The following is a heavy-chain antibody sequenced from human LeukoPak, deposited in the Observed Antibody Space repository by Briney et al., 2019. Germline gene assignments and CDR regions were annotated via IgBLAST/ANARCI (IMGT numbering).Heavy chain of an antibody. Sequence: GGSLRLSCAASGFTFSSYGMHWVRQAPGKGLEWVAVMSYDGNNKYYADSVKGRFTISRDNSKNTLYLQMNSLRAEDTAVYYCAKVRGGSTIDLDYWGQGTLVTVSS. J-gene: IGHJ4*02. CDR2: MSYDGNNK. V-gene: IGHV3-30*18. D-gene: IGHD5/OR15-5a*01. CDR3: AKVRGGSTIDLDY. CDR1: GFTFSSYG.